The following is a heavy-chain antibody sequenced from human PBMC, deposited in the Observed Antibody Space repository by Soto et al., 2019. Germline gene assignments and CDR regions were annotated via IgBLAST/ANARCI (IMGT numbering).Heavy chain of an antibody. CDR2: INHSGST. CDR3: AFNSGSYYRRPYYYYGMDV. Sequence: PSETLSLTCAVYGVSFSGYYWSWIRQPPGKGLEWIGEINHSGSTNYNPSLKSRVTISVDTSKNQFSLKLSSVTAADTAVYYCAFNSGSYYRRPYYYYGMDVWGQGTTVTVSS. D-gene: IGHD3-10*01. J-gene: IGHJ6*02. V-gene: IGHV4-34*01. CDR1: GVSFSGYY.